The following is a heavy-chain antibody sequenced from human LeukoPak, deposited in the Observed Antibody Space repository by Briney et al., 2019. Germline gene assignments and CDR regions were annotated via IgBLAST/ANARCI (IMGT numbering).Heavy chain of an antibody. D-gene: IGHD6-19*01. Sequence: SQTLSLTCAVSGGSISSGGYSWSWIRQPPGKGLEWIGYIYHSGSTYYNPSLKSRVTISVDTSKNQFSLKLSSVTAADTAVYYCARHGSGWYIDYWGQGTLVTVSS. V-gene: IGHV4-30-2*01. J-gene: IGHJ4*02. CDR2: IYHSGST. CDR3: ARHGSGWYIDY. CDR1: GGSISSGGYS.